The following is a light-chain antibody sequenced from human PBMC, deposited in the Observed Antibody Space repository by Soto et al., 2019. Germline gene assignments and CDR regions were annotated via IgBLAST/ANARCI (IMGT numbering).Light chain of an antibody. CDR1: SSDVGGYNY. CDR3: SSYTTSSTLLYV. Sequence: QSALTQPASVSGSPGQSIPISCTGTSSDVGGYNYVSWYQQHPGKAPKLMIYAVSNRPSGVSTRFSGSKSGNTASLTISGLQAEDEADYHCSSYTTSSTLLYVFGTGTKLTVL. V-gene: IGLV2-14*01. CDR2: AVS. J-gene: IGLJ1*01.